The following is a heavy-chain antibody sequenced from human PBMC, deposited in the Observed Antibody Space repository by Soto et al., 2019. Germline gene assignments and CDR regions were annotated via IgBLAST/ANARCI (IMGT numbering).Heavy chain of an antibody. D-gene: IGHD3-10*01. CDR2: IYNDGTYS. J-gene: IGHJ4*02. CDR1: GFIFKMYW. CDR3: TRGPRPISTGTGAY. V-gene: IGHV3-74*01. Sequence: GSLRLSCAASGFIFKMYWMHWVRQSPGKGLVRISRIYNDGTYSDYADSVRGRFTISRDNVNDTLYLQMNNLRAEDSGLYYCTRGPRPISTGTGAYWGQGTQVTVSS.